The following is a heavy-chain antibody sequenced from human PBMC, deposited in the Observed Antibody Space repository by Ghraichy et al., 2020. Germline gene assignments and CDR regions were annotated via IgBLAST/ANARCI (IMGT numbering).Heavy chain of an antibody. D-gene: IGHD5-18*01. V-gene: IGHV3-73*01. Sequence: KSYAPAYAASVKGRFTISRDDSKNTAYLQMNSLKTEDTAVYYCTRLSYGHDYWGQGTL. J-gene: IGHJ4*02. CDR3: TRLSYGHDY. CDR2: KSYAP.